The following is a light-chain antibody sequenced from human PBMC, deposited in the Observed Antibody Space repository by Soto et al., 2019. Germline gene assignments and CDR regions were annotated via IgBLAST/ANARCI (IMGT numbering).Light chain of an antibody. J-gene: IGKJ4*01. Sequence: ETVMTQSPVTLSVSPGERATLYCRASQSVGSSLAWYQQKPGQAPRLLIYGASTRAAGISARFSGSGSGTEFTLTISSLQSADFAVYFWQQYHTWPTFGGGTKVEIK. CDR3: QQYHTWPT. V-gene: IGKV3-15*01. CDR2: GAS. CDR1: QSVGSS.